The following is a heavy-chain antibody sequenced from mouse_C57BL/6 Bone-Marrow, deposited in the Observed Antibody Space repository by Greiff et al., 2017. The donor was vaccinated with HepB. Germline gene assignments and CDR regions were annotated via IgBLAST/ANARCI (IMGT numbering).Heavy chain of an antibody. J-gene: IGHJ4*01. V-gene: IGHV5-16*01. CDR3: ARVLIRYAMDY. CDR1: GFTFSDYY. Sequence: EVKLVESEGGLVQPGSSMKLSCTASGFTFSDYYMAWVRQVPEKGLEWVANINYDGSSTYYLDSLKSRFIISRDNAKNILYLQMSSLKSEDTATYYCARVLIRYAMDYWGQGTSVTVSS. CDR2: INYDGSST.